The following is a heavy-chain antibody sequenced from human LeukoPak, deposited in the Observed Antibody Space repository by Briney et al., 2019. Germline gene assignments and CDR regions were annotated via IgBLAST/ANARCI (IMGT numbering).Heavy chain of an antibody. J-gene: IGHJ3*02. V-gene: IGHV3-48*01. CDR2: ISSIGSTI. CDR1: GFTFSTYT. D-gene: IGHD3-16*02. Sequence: GGSLRLSCAASGFTFSTYTMNWVRQAPGKGLEWVSSISSIGSTIYYADSVKGRFTISRDNAKNSLYLQMNSLRAEDTAVYYCAREAQVIYAFDIWGQGTMVTVSS. CDR3: AREAQVIYAFDI.